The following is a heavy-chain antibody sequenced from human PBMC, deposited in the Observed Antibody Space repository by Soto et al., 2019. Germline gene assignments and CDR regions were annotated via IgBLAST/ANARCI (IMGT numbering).Heavy chain of an antibody. Sequence: GASVKVSCKASGGTFSSYAISWVRQAPGQGLEWMGGIIPIFGTANYAQKFQGRVTITADESTSTAYMELSSLRSEDTAVYYCARDPHPKDVFDIGGKGKMVPAS. CDR3: ARDPHPKDVFDI. CDR1: GGTFSSYA. J-gene: IGHJ3*02. V-gene: IGHV1-69*13. CDR2: IIPIFGTA.